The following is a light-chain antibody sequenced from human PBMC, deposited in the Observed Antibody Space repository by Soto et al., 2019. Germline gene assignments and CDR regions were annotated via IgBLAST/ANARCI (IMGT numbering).Light chain of an antibody. Sequence: DIQMTQSPSTLSASVGDRVTITCRASQSIDSWLAWYQQKPGKAPKLLIYDASILESGVPSRFSGSRSGTQFTLTISSLQPDDFATYYCQQFDRYSWTFGQGTTVEMK. CDR1: QSIDSW. J-gene: IGKJ1*01. CDR2: DAS. V-gene: IGKV1-5*01. CDR3: QQFDRYSWT.